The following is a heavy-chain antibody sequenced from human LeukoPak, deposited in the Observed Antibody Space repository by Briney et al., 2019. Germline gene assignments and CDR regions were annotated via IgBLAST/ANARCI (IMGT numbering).Heavy chain of an antibody. Sequence: GGSLRLSCAASGFTFSSYAMSWVRQAPGKGLEWVSAISGSGGSTYYADSVKGRFTISRDNSKNTLYLQMNSLRAEDTAVYYCAKDEQHGRYYYYMDVWGKGTTVTVSS. CDR3: AKDEQHGRYYYYMDV. CDR2: ISGSGGST. D-gene: IGHD1/OR15-1a*01. V-gene: IGHV3-23*01. CDR1: GFTFSSYA. J-gene: IGHJ6*03.